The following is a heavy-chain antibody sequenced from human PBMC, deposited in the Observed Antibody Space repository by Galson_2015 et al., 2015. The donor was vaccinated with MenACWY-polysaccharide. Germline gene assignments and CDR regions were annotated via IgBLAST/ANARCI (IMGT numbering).Heavy chain of an antibody. J-gene: IGHJ4*02. CDR1: GFTFSSYG. CDR3: AKDPGRWRQSRATHFDY. CDR2: ISYDGSNK. Sequence: SLRLSCAASGFTFSSYGMHWVRQAPGKGLEWVAVISYDGSNKYYADSVKGRFTISRDNSKNTLYLQMNSLRVEDTAVYYCAKDPGRWRQSRATHFDYWGQGTLVTVSS. D-gene: IGHD5-24*01. V-gene: IGHV3-30*18.